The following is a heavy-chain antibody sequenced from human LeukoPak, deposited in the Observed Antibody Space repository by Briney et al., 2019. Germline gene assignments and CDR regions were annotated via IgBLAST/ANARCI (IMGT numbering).Heavy chain of an antibody. J-gene: IGHJ6*02. CDR3: AKYLEQLVRADYYYGMDV. D-gene: IGHD6-6*01. CDR2: ISFDGSNK. CDR1: GFTFSSYG. V-gene: IGHV3-30*18. Sequence: GGTLRLSCAASGFTFSSYGVHGVRQAPVKRLEGVAVISFDGSNKYYADSVKGRFTISRDNSKNTLYLQMNSLRAEDTAVHYCAKYLEQLVRADYYYGMDVWGQGTTVTVSS.